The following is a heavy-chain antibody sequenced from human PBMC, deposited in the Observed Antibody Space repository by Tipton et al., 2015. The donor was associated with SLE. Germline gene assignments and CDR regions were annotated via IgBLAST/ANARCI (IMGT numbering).Heavy chain of an antibody. Sequence: QVQLVQSGPEVKKPGASVKVSCKASGYTFSDFFVHWVRQAPGQGLEWMGRINPNSGGADYAQQFQGRVTMTRDTSISTAYMELSRLRSDDTAVYYCAGDSFLLRASTLRYWGQGTLVTVSS. J-gene: IGHJ4*02. V-gene: IGHV1-2*06. CDR3: AGDSFLLRASTLRY. CDR2: INPNSGGA. D-gene: IGHD3-3*01. CDR1: GYTFSDFF.